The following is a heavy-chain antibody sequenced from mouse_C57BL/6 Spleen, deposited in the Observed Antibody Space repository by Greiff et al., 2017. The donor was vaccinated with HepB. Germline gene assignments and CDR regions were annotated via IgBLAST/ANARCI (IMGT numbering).Heavy chain of an antibody. CDR3: ARSRSHWYFDV. V-gene: IGHV1-42*01. Sequence: EVQLQQSGPELVKPGASVKISCKASGYSFTGYYMNWVKQSPEKSLEWIGEINPSTGGTTYNQKFKAKATLTVDKSSSTAYMQLKSLTSEDSAFYYCARSRSHWYFDVWGTGTTVTVSS. J-gene: IGHJ1*03. CDR1: GYSFTGYY. CDR2: INPSTGGT.